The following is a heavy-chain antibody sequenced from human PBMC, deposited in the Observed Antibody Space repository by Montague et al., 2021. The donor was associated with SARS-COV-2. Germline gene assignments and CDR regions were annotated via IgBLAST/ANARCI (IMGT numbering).Heavy chain of an antibody. D-gene: IGHD2-8*01. CDR1: GGSISSTTNF. Sequence: SETLSLTCAVSGGSISSTTNFWAWLRQPPGKEPEWIGSIFFRGTTYSNPSLKSRVTTSVDTSNNQSSLRLTSMTAADTAVYFCARDSRGGSLYPFFDSWGQGALVIVSS. J-gene: IGHJ4*02. V-gene: IGHV4-39*07. CDR2: IFFRGTT. CDR3: ARDSRGGSLYPFFDS.